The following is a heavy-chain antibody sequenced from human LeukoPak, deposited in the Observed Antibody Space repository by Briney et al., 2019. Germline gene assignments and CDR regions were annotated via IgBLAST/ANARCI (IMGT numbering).Heavy chain of an antibody. D-gene: IGHD3-3*01. CDR3: ARWYYDFWSGHENNWFDH. CDR2: VYYTGGT. J-gene: IGHJ5*02. Sequence: SETLSLTCTVSGGSIYITTYYRGWIRQPPGKGLDWIVSVYYTGGTYYNPSLMSRVTISINTSKNQFSLKLSSVPSADTAVYYCARWYYDFWSGHENNWFDHWGQGTLVTVSS. CDR1: GGSIYITTYY. V-gene: IGHV4-39*07.